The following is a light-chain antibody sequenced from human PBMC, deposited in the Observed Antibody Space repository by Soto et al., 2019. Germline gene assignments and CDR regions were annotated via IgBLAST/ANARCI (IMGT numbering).Light chain of an antibody. CDR1: QSVLYHSYNKSY. CDR3: QHYFSTPNA. V-gene: IGKV4-1*01. Sequence: DIVLTQSPDSLAVSLGERASLDCRSNQSVLYHSYNKSYLAWYQQKPGQPPKRLIYWASTRESGVPARFSGAGFGTHFTLTITSLQAEDVAVYYCQHYFSTPNAFGLGTKVEIK. CDR2: WAS. J-gene: IGKJ2*01.